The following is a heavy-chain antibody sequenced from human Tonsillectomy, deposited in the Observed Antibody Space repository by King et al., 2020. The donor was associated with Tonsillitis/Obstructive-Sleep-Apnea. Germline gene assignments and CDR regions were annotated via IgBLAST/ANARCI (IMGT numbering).Heavy chain of an antibody. CDR1: GFTFSSYS. V-gene: IGHV3-48*02. Sequence: VQLVESGGGLVQPGGSLRLSCAASGFTFSSYSMNWVRQAPGKGLEWVSYISSSSITLYYADSVKGRFTISRDNAKNSLYLQMNSLRDEDTAVYYCARMGIVVVPAAIMPFDPWGQGTLVTVSS. CDR2: ISSSSITL. CDR3: ARMGIVVVPAAIMPFDP. D-gene: IGHD2-2*03. J-gene: IGHJ5*02.